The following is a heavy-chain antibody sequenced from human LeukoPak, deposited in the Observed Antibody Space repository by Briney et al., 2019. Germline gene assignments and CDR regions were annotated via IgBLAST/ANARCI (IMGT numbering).Heavy chain of an antibody. V-gene: IGHV4-59*01. J-gene: IGHJ4*02. Sequence: PSETLSLTXTVSGGSISRYYWSWIRQAPGKGLEWIGYIYYSGSTNYNPSLKSRVTISVDTSKNQFSLKLTSVTAADTAVYYCARGSTSVATIPGDYWGQGTLVTVSS. CDR2: IYYSGST. CDR3: ARGSTSVATIPGDY. CDR1: GGSISRYY. D-gene: IGHD5-12*01.